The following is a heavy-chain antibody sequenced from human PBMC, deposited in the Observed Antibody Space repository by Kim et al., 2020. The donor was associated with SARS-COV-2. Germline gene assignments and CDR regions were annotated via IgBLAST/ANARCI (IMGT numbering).Heavy chain of an antibody. V-gene: IGHV3-30-3*01. D-gene: IGHD3-10*01. CDR1: GFTFSSYA. J-gene: IGHJ5*02. CDR2: ISYDGSNK. CDR3: ARSGSGGYFNWFDP. Sequence: GGSLRLSCAASGFTFSSYAMHWVRQAPGKGLEWVAVISYDGSNKYYADSVKGRFTISRDNSKNTLYLQMNSLRAEDTAVYDCARSGSGGYFNWFDPWGQGTLVTVSS.